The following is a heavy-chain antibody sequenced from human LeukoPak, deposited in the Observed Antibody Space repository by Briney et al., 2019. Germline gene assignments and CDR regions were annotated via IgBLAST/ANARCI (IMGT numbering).Heavy chain of an antibody. D-gene: IGHD5-18*01. CDR3: ARQQYDFSYGYFNWLDP. V-gene: IGHV4-39*01. CDR1: GGSISSSSFY. CDR2: VYDSGST. Sequence: SETLSLTCTVSGGSISSSSFYWGCIRQPPGTGLEWIGSVYDSGSTYYNPSLKSRVTISVDTSKNQFSLKLSSVTAADTAVYYCARQQYDFSYGYFNWLDPWGPGSLVTVSS. J-gene: IGHJ5*02.